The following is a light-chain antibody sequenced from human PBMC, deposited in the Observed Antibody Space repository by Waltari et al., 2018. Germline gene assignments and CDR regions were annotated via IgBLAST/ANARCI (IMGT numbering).Light chain of an antibody. CDR3: FSTDSSGNHRV. CDR2: EAT. V-gene: IGLV3-10*01. J-gene: IGLJ2*01. Sequence: SYELTQPPSVSVSPGETARITCSGDALPKRYAYWYQQKSGQAPVLVIDEATNRPSGIAERFSGSTSGTVATLTITGAQVEDEADYYCFSTDSSGNHRVFGGGTKLTVL. CDR1: ALPKRY.